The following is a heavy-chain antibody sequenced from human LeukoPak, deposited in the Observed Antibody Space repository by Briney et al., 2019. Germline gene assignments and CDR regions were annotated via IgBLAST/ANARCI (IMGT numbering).Heavy chain of an antibody. Sequence: SVKVSCKASGGTFSSYAISWVRQAPGQGLEWMGGIIPIIGTANYAQKFQGRVTITTDESTSTAYMELSSLRSEDTAVYYCANHYYDSSGYDAFDIWGQGTMVTVSS. D-gene: IGHD3-22*01. CDR1: GGTFSSYA. CDR3: ANHYYDSSGYDAFDI. V-gene: IGHV1-69*05. CDR2: IIPIIGTA. J-gene: IGHJ3*02.